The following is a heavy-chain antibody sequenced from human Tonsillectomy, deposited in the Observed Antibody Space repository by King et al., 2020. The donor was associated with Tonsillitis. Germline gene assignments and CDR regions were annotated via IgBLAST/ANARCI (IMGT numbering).Heavy chain of an antibody. CDR2: FRTPDGYT. J-gene: IGHJ4*01. CDR3: VSGGDFDY. V-gene: IGHV1-18*01. Sequence: VQLVESGTEVKKPGASVKVSCKASVYKFTNYGVTWVRQAPGQGLEWMGWFRTPDGYTDYAENLQGSVTMTTDTSTSTAYMELNNLTSDDTAVYYCVSGGDFDYWGRGTLVTVSS. CDR1: VYKFTNYG. D-gene: IGHD3-16*01.